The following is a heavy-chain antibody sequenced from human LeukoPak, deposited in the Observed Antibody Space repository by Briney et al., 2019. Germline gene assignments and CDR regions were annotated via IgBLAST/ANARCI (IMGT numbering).Heavy chain of an antibody. CDR3: ARVEVLRFLEWYGRDY. CDR2: ISAYNGNT. Sequence: AAVKVCCKASVYTFTSYGISWVRQAPGQGLEWMGWISAYNGNTNYAQKLQGRVTMTTDTSTSTAYMELRSLRSDDTAVYYCARVEVLRFLEWYGRDYWGQGTLVTVSS. D-gene: IGHD3-3*01. J-gene: IGHJ4*02. CDR1: VYTFTSYG. V-gene: IGHV1-18*01.